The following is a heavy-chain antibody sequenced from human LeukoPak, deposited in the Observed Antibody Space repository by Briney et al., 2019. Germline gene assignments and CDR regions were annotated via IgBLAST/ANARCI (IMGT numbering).Heavy chain of an antibody. CDR1: GFSFRDAW. D-gene: IGHD3-16*01. J-gene: IGHJ3*02. CDR3: ARDLAVKGDRDAFDI. CDR2: ISSGSAFI. Sequence: GGSLRLSCAASGFSFRDAWMSWVRQAPGKGLEWVSSISSGSAFIYYADSVKGRFTISRDNAKKSLYLQMNSLRAEDTAVYYCARDLAVKGDRDAFDIWGQGTMVTVSP. V-gene: IGHV3-21*01.